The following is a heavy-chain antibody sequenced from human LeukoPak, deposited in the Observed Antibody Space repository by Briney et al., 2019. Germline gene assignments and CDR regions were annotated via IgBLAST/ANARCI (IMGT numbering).Heavy chain of an antibody. CDR3: ARHGTSGTNLNWFDP. CDR2: INHSGST. V-gene: IGHV4-34*01. J-gene: IGHJ5*02. D-gene: IGHD1-1*01. Sequence: SETLSLTCAVYGGSFSGYYWSWIRQPPGKGLEWIGEINHSGSTNYNPSLKSRVTISVDTSKNQFSLKLSSVTAADTAVYYCARHGTSGTNLNWFDPWGQGTLVTVSS. CDR1: GGSFSGYY.